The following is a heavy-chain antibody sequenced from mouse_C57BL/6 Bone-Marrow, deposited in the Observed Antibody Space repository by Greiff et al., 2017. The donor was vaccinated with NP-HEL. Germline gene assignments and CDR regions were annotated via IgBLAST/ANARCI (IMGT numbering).Heavy chain of an antibody. CDR1: GFTFTDYY. Sequence: EVQLVESGAELVKPGASVKLSCTASGFTFTDYYMHWVKQRPEQGLEWIGRIDPEDGDTKYAPKFQGKATITADTSSNTAYLQLSSLTSEDTAVYYCAGDTTVGRWYVDVWGTGTTITVTS. J-gene: IGHJ1*03. CDR2: IDPEDGDT. D-gene: IGHD1-1*01. V-gene: IGHV14-2*01. CDR3: AGDTTVGRWYVDV.